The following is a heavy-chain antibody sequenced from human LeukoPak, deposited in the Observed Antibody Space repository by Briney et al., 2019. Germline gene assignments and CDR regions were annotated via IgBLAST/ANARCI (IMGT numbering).Heavy chain of an antibody. Sequence: GGSLRLSCAASGFTFSRHWMSWVRQTPGKGLERVAHMNQDGSAIYYVDSVKGRVTIFRDKAKNSLCLQMTGLTVAETDVYYCARTVPGYPDDYFDYWGQGTLVTVSS. D-gene: IGHD6-19*01. V-gene: IGHV3-7*01. CDR3: ARTVPGYPDDYFDY. CDR2: MNQDGSAI. J-gene: IGHJ4*02. CDR1: GFTFSRHW.